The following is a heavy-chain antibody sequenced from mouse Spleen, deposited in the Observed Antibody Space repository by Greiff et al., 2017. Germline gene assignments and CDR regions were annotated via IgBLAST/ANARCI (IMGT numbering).Heavy chain of an antibody. CDR1: GFTFSSYT. J-gene: IGHJ2*01. CDR2: ISSGGSYT. CDR3: TRDRDWDGTYFDY. Sequence: EVQVVESGGGLVQPGGSLKLSCAASGFTFSSYTMSWVRQTPEKRLEWVATISSGGSYTYYPDSVKGRFTISRDNAKNTLYLQMSSLKSEDTAMYYCTRDRDWDGTYFDYWGQGTTLTVSS. V-gene: IGHV5-6-4*01. D-gene: IGHD4-1*01.